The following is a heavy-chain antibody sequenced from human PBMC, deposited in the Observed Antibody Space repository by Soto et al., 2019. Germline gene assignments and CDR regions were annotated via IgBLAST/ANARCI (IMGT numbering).Heavy chain of an antibody. D-gene: IGHD3-22*01. Sequence: AGSLRLSCAASGFTFSSYGMHWVRQAPGKGLEWVAVIWYDGSNKYYADSVKGRFTISRDNSKNTLYLQMNSLRAEDTAVYYCARAPYYYDSSGYYSDYWGQGTLVTVSS. CDR1: GFTFSSYG. CDR3: ARAPYYYDSSGYYSDY. CDR2: IWYDGSNK. V-gene: IGHV3-33*01. J-gene: IGHJ4*02.